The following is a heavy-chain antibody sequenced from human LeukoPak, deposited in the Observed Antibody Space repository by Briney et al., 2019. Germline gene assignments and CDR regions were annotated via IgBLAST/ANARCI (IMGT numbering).Heavy chain of an antibody. D-gene: IGHD2/OR15-2a*01. Sequence: SETLSLTCTVSGGSFGNYYWSWIRQPPGKGLEWIGYIYDSGTTNYNPSLKSRVTISVDMSKNQFSLKLSSVTAADTAVYYCARDFSAAFDIWGQGTMVTVSS. J-gene: IGHJ3*02. V-gene: IGHV4-59*01. CDR2: IYDSGTT. CDR1: GGSFGNYY. CDR3: ARDFSAAFDI.